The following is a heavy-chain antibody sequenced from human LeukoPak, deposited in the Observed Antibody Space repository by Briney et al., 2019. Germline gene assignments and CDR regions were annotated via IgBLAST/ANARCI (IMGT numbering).Heavy chain of an antibody. Sequence: GESLRLSCAASGFTFSPFTLNWVRQAPGRGLEWVSTITASGGSTYYADSVKGRFTISSDNSKNTLSLQMNSLRVEDTAVYYCATITYFHYIWGRFVSWGQGTLVPVSS. CDR2: ITASGGST. V-gene: IGHV3-23*01. D-gene: IGHD3-16*01. CDR1: GFTFSPFT. J-gene: IGHJ4*02. CDR3: ATITYFHYIWGRFVS.